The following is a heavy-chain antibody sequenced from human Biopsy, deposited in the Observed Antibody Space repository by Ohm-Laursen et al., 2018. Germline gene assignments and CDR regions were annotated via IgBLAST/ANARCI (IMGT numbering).Heavy chain of an antibody. CDR1: GGSISSDY. D-gene: IGHD2/OR15-2a*01. J-gene: IGHJ6*02. CDR2: IYYSGST. CDR3: ARATNSTGWPYYYFCGMDV. V-gene: IGHV4-59*07. Sequence: SDTLSLTCTVSGGSISSDYWSWIRQTPGKGLEWIGYIYYSGSTNYNPSLKSRVTISVDTSKNQFSLRLNSVTAADTAVYYCARATNSTGWPYYYFCGMDVWGQGTTVIVSS.